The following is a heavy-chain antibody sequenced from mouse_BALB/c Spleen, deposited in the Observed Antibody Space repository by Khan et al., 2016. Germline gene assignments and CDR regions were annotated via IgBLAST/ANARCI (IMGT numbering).Heavy chain of an antibody. CDR3: TRAYDAMDY. Sequence: EVELVESGGGLVKPGGSLKLSCAASGFTFSSYTMSWVRQTPEKRLEWVATISSGGSYTYYPDSVKGRFHISRDNAKNTLYLQMSSLKSEDTAMYYCTRAYDAMDYWGQGTSVTVSS. CDR1: GFTFSSYT. D-gene: IGHD1-1*02. CDR2: ISSGGSYT. V-gene: IGHV5-6-4*01. J-gene: IGHJ4*01.